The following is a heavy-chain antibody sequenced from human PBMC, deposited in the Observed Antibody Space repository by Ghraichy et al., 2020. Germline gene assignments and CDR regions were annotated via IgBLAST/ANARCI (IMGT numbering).Heavy chain of an antibody. Sequence: GGSLRLSCAASGFTFSSYSMNWVRQAPGKGLEWVSYISSSSSTIYYADSVKGRFTISRDNAKNSLYLQMNSLRAEDTAVYYCARDQEWEMVTTPYYYYYYGMDVWGQGTTVTVSS. V-gene: IGHV3-48*04. D-gene: IGHD5-24*01. CDR1: GFTFSSYS. CDR2: ISSSSSTI. CDR3: ARDQEWEMVTTPYYYYYYGMDV. J-gene: IGHJ6*02.